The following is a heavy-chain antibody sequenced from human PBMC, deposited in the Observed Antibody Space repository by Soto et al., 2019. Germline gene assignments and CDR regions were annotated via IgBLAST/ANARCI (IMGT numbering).Heavy chain of an antibody. CDR1: GVTFSRYA. CDR3: ARSIVVVPAAPYYYYYGMDV. D-gene: IGHD2-2*01. Sequence: SVKVSCKASGVTFSRYAISWVRQAPGQGLEWMGGIIPIFGTANYAQKFQGRVTITADESTSTAYMELSSLRSEDTAVYYCARSIVVVPAAPYYYYYGMDVWGQGTTVTVSS. J-gene: IGHJ6*02. CDR2: IIPIFGTA. V-gene: IGHV1-69*13.